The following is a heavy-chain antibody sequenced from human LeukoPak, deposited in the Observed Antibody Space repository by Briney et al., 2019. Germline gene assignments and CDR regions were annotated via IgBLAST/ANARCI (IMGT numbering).Heavy chain of an antibody. J-gene: IGHJ3*02. V-gene: IGHV3-21*01. CDR1: GFTFSSYS. CDR3: ARDGGHEAFDI. Sequence: GGSLRLSCAASGFTFSSYSMNWVRQAPGKGLEWVSSISSSSSYIYYADSVKGRFTISRDNAKNSLYLQMNSLRAEDTAVYYCARDGGHEAFDIWGQGTMVTVSS. CDR2: ISSSSSYI.